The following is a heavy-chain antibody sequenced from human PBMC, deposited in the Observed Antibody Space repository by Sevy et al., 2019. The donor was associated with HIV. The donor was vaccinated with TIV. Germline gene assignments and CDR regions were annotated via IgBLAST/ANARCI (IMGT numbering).Heavy chain of an antibody. D-gene: IGHD6-13*01. CDR1: GFSLSTSGVG. CDR2: IYWNDDK. V-gene: IGHV2-5*01. J-gene: IGHJ4*02. Sequence: SGPTLVKPTQTLTLTCTFSGFSLSTSGVGVGWIRQPPGKALEWLALIYWNDDKRYSPSLKSRLTITKDTSKNQVVLTMTNMDPVDTATYYCAHTIAAAGSHTTKQLWFRNYYWGQGTLVTVSS. CDR3: AHTIAAAGSHTTKQLWFRNYY.